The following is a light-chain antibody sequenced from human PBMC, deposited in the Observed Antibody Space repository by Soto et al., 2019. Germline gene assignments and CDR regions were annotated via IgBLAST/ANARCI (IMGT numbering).Light chain of an antibody. Sequence: ETVLTQSPATLSLSPGERATLSCRASQPVRNIYVAWYQHKPGQAPRVLIHAASSRITGIPHRFSGSASGTEFTLMISRLEPEDFAVYYCQQYGNGPWAFGQGTKVEI. CDR3: QQYGNGPWA. V-gene: IGKV3-20*01. CDR2: AAS. CDR1: QPVRNIY. J-gene: IGKJ1*01.